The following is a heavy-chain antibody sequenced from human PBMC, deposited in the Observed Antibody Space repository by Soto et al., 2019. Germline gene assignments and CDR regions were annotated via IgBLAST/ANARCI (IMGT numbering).Heavy chain of an antibody. CDR2: FDPEDGET. J-gene: IGHJ5*02. V-gene: IGHV1-24*01. CDR1: GYTLTELS. CDR3: ATIPGGYCSGGSCYSNNWFDP. Sequence: ASVKVSCKVSGYTLTELSMHWVRQAPGKGLEWMGGFDPEDGETIYAQKFQGRVTMTEDTSTDTAYMELSSLRSEDTAVYYCATIPGGYCSGGSCYSNNWFDPWGQGTLVTVSS. D-gene: IGHD2-15*01.